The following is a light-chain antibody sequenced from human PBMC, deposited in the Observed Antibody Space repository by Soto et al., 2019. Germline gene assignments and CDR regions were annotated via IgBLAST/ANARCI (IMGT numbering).Light chain of an antibody. V-gene: IGLV2-14*01. CDR1: GRDIGAYDY. CDR2: GVK. CDR3: SSYTTSYFYV. J-gene: IGLJ1*01. Sequence: SALTQPASVSGSPGQSITISCTGSGRDIGAYDYVSWYQQHPGKAPKLLIYGVKNRPSGVSYRFSASKSAFTASLTISGLQAEDEAHYYCSSYTTSYFYVFGPGTKVTLL.